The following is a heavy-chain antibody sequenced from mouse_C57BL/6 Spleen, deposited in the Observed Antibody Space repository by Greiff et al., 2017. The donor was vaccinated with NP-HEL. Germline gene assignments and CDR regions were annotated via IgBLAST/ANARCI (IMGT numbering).Heavy chain of an antibody. D-gene: IGHD1-1*01. Sequence: QVQLQQPGAELVKPGASVKLSCKASGYTFTSYWMHWVKQRPGQGLEWIGMIHPNSGSTNYNEKFKSKATLTVDKSSSTAYMQLSSLTSEDSAVYYCARSYYGSSYWYFDVWGTGTTLTVSS. CDR1: GYTFTSYW. J-gene: IGHJ1*03. CDR2: IHPNSGST. V-gene: IGHV1-64*01. CDR3: ARSYYGSSYWYFDV.